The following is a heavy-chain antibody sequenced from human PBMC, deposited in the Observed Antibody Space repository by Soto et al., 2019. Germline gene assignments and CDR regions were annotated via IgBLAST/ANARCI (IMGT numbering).Heavy chain of an antibody. Sequence: QVQLVQSGAEVKKPGSSVKVSCKASGGTFSSYAISWVRQAPGQGLEWMGGIIPIFGTANYAQKFQGRVTITADESTSTAYTELSSLRSEDTAVYYCAINRRITIFGVVIMWGQGTLVTVSS. CDR1: GGTFSSYA. CDR2: IIPIFGTA. J-gene: IGHJ4*02. V-gene: IGHV1-69*01. CDR3: AINRRITIFGVVIM. D-gene: IGHD3-3*01.